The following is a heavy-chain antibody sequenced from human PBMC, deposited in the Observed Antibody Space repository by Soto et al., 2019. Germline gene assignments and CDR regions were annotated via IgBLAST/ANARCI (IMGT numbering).Heavy chain of an antibody. D-gene: IGHD3-10*01. V-gene: IGHV3-21*01. CDR1: GFTFSSYT. Sequence: EVQLVEAGGGLVKPGGSLRLSCAASGFTFSSYTMNWVRQAPGQGLEWVSSISGGSAYIYYADSVKGRFTISRDSAKSSLSLQMNSLRAEDTAVYYCGREGPGRGIDVWGQGTTVTVSS. CDR3: GREGPGRGIDV. J-gene: IGHJ6*02. CDR2: ISGGSAYI.